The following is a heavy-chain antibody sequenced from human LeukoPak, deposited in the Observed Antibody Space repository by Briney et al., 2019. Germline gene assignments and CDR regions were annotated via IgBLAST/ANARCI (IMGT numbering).Heavy chain of an antibody. J-gene: IGHJ4*02. D-gene: IGHD2-15*01. CDR1: GGSLSSSNW. Sequence: SGTLSLTCAVSGGSLSSSNWWSGVRPPPGKGLEWIGEIYNSGSTNYNPSFKRRVTISVDKSKNQFSLKLSSVTAADTAVYYCARDGGYCSGGSCYSLPDYWGQGTLVTVSS. V-gene: IGHV4-4*02. CDR2: IYNSGST. CDR3: ARDGGYCSGGSCYSLPDY.